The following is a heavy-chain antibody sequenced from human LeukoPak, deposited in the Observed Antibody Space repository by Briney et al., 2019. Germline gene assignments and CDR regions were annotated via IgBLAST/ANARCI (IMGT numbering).Heavy chain of an antibody. V-gene: IGHV4-34*01. D-gene: IGHD6-6*01. J-gene: IGHJ6*02. CDR3: ARGQVKIPRLDPRRSSYFYGLDV. CDR2: IIHSGGT. Sequence: SETLSLTCVVSGESFNDYYWNWIRQPPGKGLEWIGEIIHSGGTNYNPSLKSRVTLSVDSSKKQFSLKMTSVTAADTAVYYCARGQVKIPRLDPRRSSYFYGLDVWGLGTTVTVSS. CDR1: GESFNDYY.